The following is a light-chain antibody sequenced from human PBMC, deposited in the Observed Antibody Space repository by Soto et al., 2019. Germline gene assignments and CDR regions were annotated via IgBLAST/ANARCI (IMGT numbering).Light chain of an antibody. CDR2: RND. J-gene: IGLJ2*01. V-gene: IGLV1-47*01. CDR1: NSNMGRNY. CDR3: AVWDNSLNGVA. Sequence: QSVLTQTPSASGTPGQSVTISCSGSNSNMGRNYVYWYQQVPGTAPQLLMYRNDVRPSGVPDRFTGSKSGTSASLAISGLRSEDEADYYCAVWDNSLNGVAFGGGTKLTVL.